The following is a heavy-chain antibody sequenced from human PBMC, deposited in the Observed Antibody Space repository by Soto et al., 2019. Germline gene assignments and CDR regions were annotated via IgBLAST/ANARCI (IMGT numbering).Heavy chain of an antibody. J-gene: IGHJ5*02. V-gene: IGHV3-23*01. CDR1: GFTFSNYA. CDR3: AKDLTSMVRVVLPSP. CDR2: ISGSGVIK. D-gene: IGHD3-10*01. Sequence: EVQLLQSGGGWVQPGGSLRLSWAASGFTFSNYAMAWVRQAPGKGLEWVSAISGSGVIKYYADSVQGRFTISRDNSNNTLSVQMNSLRVEDTAIYYCAKDLTSMVRVVLPSPWGQGILVTVSS.